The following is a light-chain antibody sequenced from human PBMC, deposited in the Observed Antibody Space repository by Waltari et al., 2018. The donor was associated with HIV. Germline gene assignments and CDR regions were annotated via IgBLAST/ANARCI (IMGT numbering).Light chain of an antibody. V-gene: IGLV2-14*03. CDR2: DVT. J-gene: IGLJ3*02. CDR1: SNAIGGYNY. Sequence: QSALTQPASVSGSPGQSITLSCTGTSNAIGGYNYVSWYQQHPGQAPKLMIFDVTKRPSGVSTRFSGSKSGNTASLTISGLQDEDEADYYCTSYISSGGWVFGGGTKLTVL. CDR3: TSYISSGGWV.